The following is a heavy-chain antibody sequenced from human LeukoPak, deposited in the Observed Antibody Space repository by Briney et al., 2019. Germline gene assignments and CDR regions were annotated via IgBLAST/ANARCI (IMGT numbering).Heavy chain of an antibody. CDR1: GFTFSGVW. CDR2: INSDGSEG. J-gene: IGHJ3*01. Sequence: PGGSLRLSCAVSGFTFSGVWMNWSRQAPGKGLEWVASINSDGSEGYYADVVKGRFTISRDNAKNSLYLQINSLSAEDTAVYYCARSSYSSSSSVWGQGTMVTVSS. D-gene: IGHD6-6*01. CDR3: ARSSYSSSSSV. V-gene: IGHV3-7*03.